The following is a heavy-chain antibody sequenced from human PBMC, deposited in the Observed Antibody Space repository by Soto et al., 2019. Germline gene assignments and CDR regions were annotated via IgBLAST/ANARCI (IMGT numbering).Heavy chain of an antibody. CDR2: INHSGST. J-gene: IGHJ6*03. D-gene: IGHD6-13*01. CDR3: ARHHQQLVYYYYYYMDV. Sequence: SETLSLTCAVYGGSFSGYYWSWIRQPPGKGLEWIGEINHSGSTNYNPSLKSRVTISVDTSKNQFSLKLSSVTAADTAVYYCARHHQQLVYYYYYYMDVWGKGTTVTVSS. CDR1: GGSFSGYY. V-gene: IGHV4-34*01.